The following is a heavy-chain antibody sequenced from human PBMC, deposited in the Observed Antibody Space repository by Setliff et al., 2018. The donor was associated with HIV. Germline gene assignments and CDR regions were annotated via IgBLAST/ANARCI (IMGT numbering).Heavy chain of an antibody. Sequence: SETLSLTCTVSGGSISSGGYYWNWIRQHPGKGLEWIGYIYYSGNTYYNPSLKSRMTISLDTSKNQFSLQLSSVTAADTAVYYCARGRAAAGGYSDYWGPGTLVTVSS. V-gene: IGHV4-31*03. CDR2: IYYSGNT. CDR3: ARGRAAAGGYSDY. CDR1: GGSISSGGYY. J-gene: IGHJ4*02. D-gene: IGHD6-13*01.